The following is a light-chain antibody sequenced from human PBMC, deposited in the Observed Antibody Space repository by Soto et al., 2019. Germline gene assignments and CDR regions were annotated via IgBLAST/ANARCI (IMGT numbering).Light chain of an antibody. J-gene: IGLJ1*01. Sequence: QSALTQPPSASGSPGQSVTISCTGTSSDVGGYNYVSWYQQHPGKAPRLMIYEVSKRPSGGPDRFSGSKSGNTASLTVSGLQAEDEADYYCSSYAGSNTFPYVFGTGTKLTVL. CDR1: SSDVGGYNY. CDR3: SSYAGSNTFPYV. CDR2: EVS. V-gene: IGLV2-8*01.